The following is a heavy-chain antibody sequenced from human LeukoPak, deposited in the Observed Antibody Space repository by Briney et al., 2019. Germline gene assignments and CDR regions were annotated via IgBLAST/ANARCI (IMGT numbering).Heavy chain of an antibody. Sequence: SETLSLTCTVSGGSISSSSYYWGWIRQPPGKGLEWIGSIYYSGSTYYNPSLKSRVTISVDTSKNQFSLKLSSVTAADTAVYYCASVKYSSSWYYFDYWGQGTLVTVSP. V-gene: IGHV4-39*01. CDR2: IYYSGST. CDR1: GGSISSSSYY. J-gene: IGHJ4*02. CDR3: ASVKYSSSWYYFDY. D-gene: IGHD6-13*01.